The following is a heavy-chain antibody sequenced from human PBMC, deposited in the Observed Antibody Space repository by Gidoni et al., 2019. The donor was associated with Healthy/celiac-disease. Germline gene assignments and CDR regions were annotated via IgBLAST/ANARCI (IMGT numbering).Heavy chain of an antibody. D-gene: IGHD3-22*01. Sequence: QVQLQESGPGLVKPSGTLSLTCAVSGGSISRSNWWSWVRQPPGKGLEWIGEIYHSGSTNYNPSLKSRVTISVDKSKNQFSLKLSSVTAADTAVYYCARVAGRYYDSSGLYYFDYWGQGTLVTVSS. J-gene: IGHJ4*02. CDR1: GGSISRSNW. V-gene: IGHV4-4*02. CDR2: IYHSGST. CDR3: ARVAGRYYDSSGLYYFDY.